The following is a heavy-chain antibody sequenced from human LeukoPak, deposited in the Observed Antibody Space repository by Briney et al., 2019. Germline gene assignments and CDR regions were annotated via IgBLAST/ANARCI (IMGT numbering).Heavy chain of an antibody. CDR1: GGTFSSYA. CDR2: IIPIFGIA. V-gene: IGHV1-69*04. CDR3: ARDGQQLVVGASYYYYYYGMDV. J-gene: IGHJ6*02. D-gene: IGHD6-13*01. Sequence: VASAKVSCKASGGTFSSYAISWVRQAPGQGLEWMGRIIPIFGIANYAQKFQGRVTITADKSTSTAYMELSSLRSEDTAVYYCARDGQQLVVGASYYYYYYGMDVWGQGTMVTVSS.